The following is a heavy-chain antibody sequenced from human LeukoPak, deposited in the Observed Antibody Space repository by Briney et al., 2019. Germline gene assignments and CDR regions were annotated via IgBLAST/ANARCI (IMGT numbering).Heavy chain of an antibody. J-gene: IGHJ4*02. CDR2: ISGGGGST. CDR1: GLTFSSYA. D-gene: IGHD6-6*01. V-gene: IGHV3-23*01. Sequence: GGSLRLSCAATGLTFSSYAMNWVRQAPGKGMEWVSAISGGGGSTYCAGPVKGRFTISRDSSKSTLYLHMHSLRAEDTAVYFCAKDCYSSPFTFLLSDWGQGTLVTVSS. CDR3: AKDCYSSPFTFLLSD.